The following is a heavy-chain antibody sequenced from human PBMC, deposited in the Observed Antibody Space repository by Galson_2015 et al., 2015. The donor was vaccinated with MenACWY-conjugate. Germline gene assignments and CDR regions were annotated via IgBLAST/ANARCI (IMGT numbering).Heavy chain of an antibody. CDR3: AADFER. CDR1: GGSLTAYY. CDR2: IYSSGTT. V-gene: IGHV4-4*08. D-gene: IGHD3-9*01. J-gene: IGHJ4*02. Sequence: SETLSLTCSVSGGSLTAYYWAWIRQPPGKGLEWIGCIYSSGTTHYNPSLASRVTISLDTSKNQFSLKVNSVTAADTAVYYCAADFERWGQGTLVTVSS.